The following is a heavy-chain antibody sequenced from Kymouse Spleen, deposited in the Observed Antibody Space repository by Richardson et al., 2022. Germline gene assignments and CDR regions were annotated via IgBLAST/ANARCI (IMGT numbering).Heavy chain of an antibody. J-gene: IGHJ4*02. Sequence: QVQLQESGPGLVKPSETLSLTCTVSGGSVSSGSYYWSWIRQPPGKGLEWIGYIYYSGSTNYNPSLKSRVTISVDTSKNQFSLKLSSVTAADTAVYYCARLTVTTFDYWGQGTLVTVSS. CDR2: IYYSGST. CDR3: ARLTVTTFDY. V-gene: IGHV4-61*01. CDR1: GGSVSSGSYY. D-gene: IGHD4-17*01.